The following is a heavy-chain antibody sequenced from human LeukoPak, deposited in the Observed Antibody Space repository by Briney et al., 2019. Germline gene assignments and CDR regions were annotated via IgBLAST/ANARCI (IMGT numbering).Heavy chain of an antibody. J-gene: IGHJ4*02. V-gene: IGHV4-34*01. CDR1: GGSISSYY. Sequence: SETLSLTCTVSGGSISSYYWSWIRQPPGKGLEWIGEINHSGSTNYNPSLKSRVTISVDTSKNQFSLKLSSVTAADTAVYYCARGISDFWSGYLPDYFDYWGQGTLVTVSS. CDR3: ARGISDFWSGYLPDYFDY. CDR2: INHSGST. D-gene: IGHD3-3*01.